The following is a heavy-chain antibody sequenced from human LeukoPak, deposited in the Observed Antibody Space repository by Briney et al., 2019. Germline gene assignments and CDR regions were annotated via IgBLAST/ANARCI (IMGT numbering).Heavy chain of an antibody. V-gene: IGHV4-30-4*08. CDR2: IYYSGST. CDR3: AREEHSGSYWNV. J-gene: IGHJ6*04. D-gene: IGHD1-26*01. Sequence: SETLSLTCTVSGGSISSGDYYWSWIRQPPGKGLEWIGYIYYSGSTYYNPSLKSRVTISVDTSKNQFSLKLSSVTAADTAVYYCAREEHSGSYWNVWGKGTTVTVSS. CDR1: GGSISSGDYY.